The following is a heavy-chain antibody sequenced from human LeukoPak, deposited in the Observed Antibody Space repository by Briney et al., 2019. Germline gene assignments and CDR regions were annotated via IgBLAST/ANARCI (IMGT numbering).Heavy chain of an antibody. V-gene: IGHV1-2*02. CDR2: INPNSGGT. D-gene: IGHD4-17*01. CDR3: ARDGRDYGDTKLVDY. Sequence: GASVKVSCKASGYTFTGYYMHWVRQAPGQGLEWMGWINPNSGGTNYAQKFQGRVTMTRDTSISTAYTELSRLRSDDTAVYYCARDGRDYGDTKLVDYWGQGTLVTVSS. CDR1: GYTFTGYY. J-gene: IGHJ4*02.